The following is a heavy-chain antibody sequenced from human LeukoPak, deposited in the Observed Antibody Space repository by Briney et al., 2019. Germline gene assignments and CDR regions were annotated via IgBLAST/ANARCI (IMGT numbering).Heavy chain of an antibody. V-gene: IGHV3-23*01. D-gene: IGHD2-21*02. CDR2: ISGTGFST. J-gene: IGHJ4*02. CDR1: GFTFSSYA. CDR3: AKRAAVTATRYFDS. Sequence: PGGSLRLSCAASGFTFSSYAMSWVRQAPGKGLEWVSSISGTGFSTYYADSVKGRFTISRDNSKNTLYLQMNSLRAEDTAVYYCAKRAAVTATRYFDSWGQGTLVTVSS.